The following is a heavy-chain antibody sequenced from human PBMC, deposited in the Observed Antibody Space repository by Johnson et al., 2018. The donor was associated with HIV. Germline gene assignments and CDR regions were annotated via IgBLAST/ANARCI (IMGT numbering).Heavy chain of an antibody. Sequence: MQLVESGGGVVQPGRSLRLSCAASGFTFSSYWMTWVRQAPGKGLEWVTNIKQDGSEKYYVDSVKGRFTISRDNAKNSLYLQMNSLRAEDTAVYYCARDQGVWAARPEDAFDVWGQGTMVTVSS. D-gene: IGHD6-6*01. V-gene: IGHV3-7*01. CDR1: GFTFSSYW. CDR2: IKQDGSEK. CDR3: ARDQGVWAARPEDAFDV. J-gene: IGHJ3*01.